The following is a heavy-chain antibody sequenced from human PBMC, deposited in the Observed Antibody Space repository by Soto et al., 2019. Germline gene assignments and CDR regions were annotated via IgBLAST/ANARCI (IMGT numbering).Heavy chain of an antibody. V-gene: IGHV4-59*01. Sequence: QVQLQESGPGLVKSSETLSLTCSVSGDSSSTYYWGWIRQPPGQGLEWIGYIKYSGRSNHNPSLKSRLSISVDASKNQVSLKLTSVTAADTAVYYCARSYCADSVRCNWFDPWGQGTLVVVSS. CDR1: GDSSSTYY. J-gene: IGHJ5*02. D-gene: IGHD2-8*02. CDR2: IKYSGRS. CDR3: ARSYCADSVRCNWFDP.